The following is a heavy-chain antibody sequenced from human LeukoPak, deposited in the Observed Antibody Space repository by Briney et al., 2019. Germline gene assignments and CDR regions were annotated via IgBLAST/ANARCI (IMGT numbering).Heavy chain of an antibody. CDR3: ARDLPNFESPYYFDY. CDR1: GFTFSSYS. J-gene: IGHJ4*02. Sequence: PGGSLRLSCAASGFTFSSYSMNWVRQAPGKGLEWVSSISSSSSYIYYADSVKGRFTISRDNAKNSLYLQMNSLRAEDTAVYYCARDLPNFESPYYFDYWGQGTLVTVSS. CDR2: ISSSSSYI. D-gene: IGHD4/OR15-4a*01. V-gene: IGHV3-21*01.